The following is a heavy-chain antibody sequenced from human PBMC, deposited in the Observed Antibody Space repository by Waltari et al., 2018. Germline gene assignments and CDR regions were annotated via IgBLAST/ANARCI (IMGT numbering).Heavy chain of an antibody. V-gene: IGHV4-38-2*01. Sequence: QVQLQVSGPGLVKPSETLSLTCDVSGYSISSGYYWGWIRQPPGKGLEWIGSIYHSGSTYQNPSLKSRLTISLDTSKNQFSLKLSSVTAADTAVFYCARHPEQLVGYWYFDLWGRGTLVTVSS. D-gene: IGHD6-6*01. J-gene: IGHJ2*01. CDR1: GYSISSGYY. CDR2: IYHSGST. CDR3: ARHPEQLVGYWYFDL.